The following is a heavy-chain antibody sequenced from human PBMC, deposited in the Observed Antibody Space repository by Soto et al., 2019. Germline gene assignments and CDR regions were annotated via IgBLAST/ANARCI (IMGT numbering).Heavy chain of an antibody. CDR2: IIPIFGTA. CDR3: ARVGSGYYYNWFDP. D-gene: IGHD3-22*01. V-gene: IGHV1-69*06. CDR1: GGTFSSYA. J-gene: IGHJ5*02. Sequence: SVKVSCKASGGTFSSYAISWVRQAPGQGLEWMGGIIPIFGTANYAQKFQGRVTITADKSTSTAYMELSSLRSEDTAVYYCARVGSGYYYNWFDPWGQGTLVTVS.